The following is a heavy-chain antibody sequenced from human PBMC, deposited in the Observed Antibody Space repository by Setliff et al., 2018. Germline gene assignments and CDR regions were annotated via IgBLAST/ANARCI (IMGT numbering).Heavy chain of an antibody. J-gene: IGHJ6*03. Sequence: PSETLSLTCAAYGGTFSDYHWTWIRQSPEKGLEWIGEINHRGSTNYNPSLKSRVTISIDTSKKQFSLELSSVTAADTAVYYCARLKYYNSGTYWGNWDYYSNMDVWGKGTTVTVSS. CDR3: ARLKYYNSGTYWGNWDYYSNMDV. V-gene: IGHV4-34*08. CDR2: INHRGST. D-gene: IGHD3-22*01. CDR1: GGTFSDYH.